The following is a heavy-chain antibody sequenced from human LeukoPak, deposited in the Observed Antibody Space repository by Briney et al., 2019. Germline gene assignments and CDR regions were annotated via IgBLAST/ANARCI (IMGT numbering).Heavy chain of an antibody. J-gene: IGHJ5*02. D-gene: IGHD3-16*01. Sequence: AGESLKISCKHSEYSFPNYCIGWVRQMPGKGLEWMGIIYPGDSDTRYSPSFQGQVTISADKSISTAYLQWSSLKASDTAMYYCARLGGSPNWFDPWGQGTLVTVSS. V-gene: IGHV5-51*01. CDR3: ARLGGSPNWFDP. CDR1: EYSFPNYC. CDR2: IYPGDSDT.